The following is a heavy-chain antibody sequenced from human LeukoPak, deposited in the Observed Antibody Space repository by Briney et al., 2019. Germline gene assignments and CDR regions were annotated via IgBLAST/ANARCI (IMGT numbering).Heavy chain of an antibody. V-gene: IGHV3-48*01. CDR1: GFTFSTSS. CDR2: IRGSGTTI. Sequence: GGSLRLSCAAYGFTFSTSSMNWVRQAPGKGLEWISYIRGSGTTIYYADSVKGRFTISRDNARNSLYLQMDSLRAEDTAVCFCARDSRSHCGTDACYGPYFDYWGQGTLVTVSS. D-gene: IGHD2-2*01. J-gene: IGHJ4*02. CDR3: ARDSRSHCGTDACYGPYFDY.